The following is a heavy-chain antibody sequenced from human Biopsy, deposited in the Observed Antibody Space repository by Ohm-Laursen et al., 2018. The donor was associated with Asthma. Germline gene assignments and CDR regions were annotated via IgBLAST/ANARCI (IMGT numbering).Heavy chain of an antibody. CDR2: ITSSSSYI. CDR1: RFTYE. D-gene: IGHD5/OR15-5a*01. CDR3: AKDWKSLYVQYFFEY. J-gene: IGHJ4*02. V-gene: IGHV3-21*04. Sequence: SLRLSCAASRFTYEMHWVRQAPGKGLEWVSSITSSSSYIFYADSVKGRFTISRDNPRNSLYLQMNSLRAEDTAVYYCAKDWKSLYVQYFFEYWGQGTLVTVSS.